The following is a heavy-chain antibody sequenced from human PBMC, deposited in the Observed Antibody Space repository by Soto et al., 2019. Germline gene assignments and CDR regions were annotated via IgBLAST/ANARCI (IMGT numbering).Heavy chain of an antibody. V-gene: IGHV1-2*02. D-gene: IGHD3-9*01. CDR2: IGPKSGGT. CDR1: GYSFIIYY. J-gene: IGHJ4*02. CDR3: ARPPGYISDWYYFDL. Sequence: ASVKVSCKASGYSFIIYYMHWVRQAPGQGFEWMGRIGPKSGGTNYAQKFQGRVSLTWDTSLNTAYMELSSLMSEDTAVYYCARPPGYISDWYYFDLWGQGTQVTASS.